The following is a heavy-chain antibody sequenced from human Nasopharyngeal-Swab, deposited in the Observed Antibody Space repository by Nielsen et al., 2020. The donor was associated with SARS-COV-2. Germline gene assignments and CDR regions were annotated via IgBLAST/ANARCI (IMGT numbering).Heavy chain of an antibody. Sequence: GSLRLSCTVSGGSISSYYWSWIRQPPGKGLEWIGHIYYSGSTNYNPSLKSRVTISVDTSKNQFSLKLSSVTAADTAVYYCARERVTDKYFDYWGQGTLVTVSS. CDR1: GGSISSYY. J-gene: IGHJ4*02. V-gene: IGHV4-59*01. D-gene: IGHD2-21*02. CDR3: ARERVTDKYFDY. CDR2: IYYSGST.